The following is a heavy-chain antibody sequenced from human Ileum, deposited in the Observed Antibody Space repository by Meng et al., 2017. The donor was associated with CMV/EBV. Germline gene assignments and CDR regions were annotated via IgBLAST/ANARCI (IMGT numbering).Heavy chain of an antibody. CDR3: VRGGAAAEGFDF. CDR2: ISSSGGYI. D-gene: IGHD6-13*01. Sequence: GESLKISCAASGFTSSSYTMNWVRQAPGKGLDWVASISSSGGYIYYADLVKGRFTISRDYANKSLALQMNSLRVDDTATYHCVRGGAAAEGFDFWGQGTVVTVSS. V-gene: IGHV3-21*01. J-gene: IGHJ4*02. CDR1: GFTSSSYT.